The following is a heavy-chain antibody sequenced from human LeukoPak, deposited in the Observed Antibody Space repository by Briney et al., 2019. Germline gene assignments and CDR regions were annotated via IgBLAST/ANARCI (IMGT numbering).Heavy chain of an antibody. D-gene: IGHD2-2*01. Sequence: SETLSLTCNVSGVSISDGRYYWAWIRQHPGKGLEWIGYKYYSGSDKYNPSLKGRLTISVDTPNNQFSLQLRSVTAADTAMYYCATPYCSSISCLDVFNIWGQGRMVTVSS. J-gene: IGHJ3*02. CDR1: GVSISDGRYY. CDR2: KYYSGSD. CDR3: ATPYCSSISCLDVFNI. V-gene: IGHV4-31*03.